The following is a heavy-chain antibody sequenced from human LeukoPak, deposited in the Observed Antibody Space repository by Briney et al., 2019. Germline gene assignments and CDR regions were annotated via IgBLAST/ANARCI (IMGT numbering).Heavy chain of an antibody. Sequence: ASVKVSCRASGYTFTSYDINWVRQATGQGLEWMGWMNPNSGNTGYAQKFQGRVTMTRNTSISTAYMELSSLRSEDTAVYYCATRRYYYDSSGYYYGFDYWGQGTLVTVSS. CDR2: MNPNSGNT. CDR1: GYTFTSYD. D-gene: IGHD3-22*01. J-gene: IGHJ4*02. CDR3: ATRRYYYDSSGYYYGFDY. V-gene: IGHV1-8*01.